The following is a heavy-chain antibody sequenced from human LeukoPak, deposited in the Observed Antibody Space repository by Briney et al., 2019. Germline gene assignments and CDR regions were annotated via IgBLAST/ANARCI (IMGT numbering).Heavy chain of an antibody. CDR2: INYSGST. J-gene: IGHJ3*02. CDR1: GGSISSYY. D-gene: IGHD6-6*01. Sequence: SETLSLTCTVSGGSISSYYWSWIRQPPGKGLEWIGEINYSGSTNYNPSLKSRVTISVDTSKNQFSLKLSSVTPADPAVYYCARGGSGIAARPALNTIDVDAFNIWGQGTMVTVSS. CDR3: ARGGSGIAARPALNTIDVDAFNI. V-gene: IGHV4-59*01.